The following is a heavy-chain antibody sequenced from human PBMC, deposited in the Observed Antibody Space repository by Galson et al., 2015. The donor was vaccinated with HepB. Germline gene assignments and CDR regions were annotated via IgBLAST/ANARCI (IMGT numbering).Heavy chain of an antibody. CDR2: INPNSGGT. CDR1: GYTFTGYY. Sequence: SVKVSCKASGYTFTGYYMHWVRQAPGQGLEWMGWINPNSGGTNYAQKFQGRVTMTRDTSISTAYMELSRLRSDDTAVYYCARGQYANGPPSDYWGQGTLVTVSS. D-gene: IGHD2-2*01. CDR3: ARGQYANGPPSDY. V-gene: IGHV1-2*02. J-gene: IGHJ4*02.